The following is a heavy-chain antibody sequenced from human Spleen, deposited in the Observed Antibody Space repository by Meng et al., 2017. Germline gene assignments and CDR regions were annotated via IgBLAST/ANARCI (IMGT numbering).Heavy chain of an antibody. CDR3: AKGGYYDSSGYYHDAFDI. D-gene: IGHD3-22*01. Sequence: GESLKISCAASGFTFSDHHLSWVRQAPGKGLEWVSAISGSGGSTYYADSVKGRFTISRDNSKNTLYLQMNSLRAEDTAVYYCAKGGYYDSSGYYHDAFDIWGQGTMVTVSS. CDR1: GFTFSDHH. CDR2: ISGSGGST. V-gene: IGHV3-23*01. J-gene: IGHJ3*02.